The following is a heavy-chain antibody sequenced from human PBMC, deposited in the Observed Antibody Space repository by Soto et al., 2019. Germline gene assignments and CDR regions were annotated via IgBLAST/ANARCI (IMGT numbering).Heavy chain of an antibody. Sequence: PGGSLRLSCAASGFTFSSYGMHWVRQAPGKGLEWVAVISYDGSNKYYADSVKGRFTISRDNSKNTLYLQMNSLRAEDTAVYYCAKDRISITIFGVVPAGFGYWGQGTLVTVSS. V-gene: IGHV3-30*18. CDR1: GFTFSSYG. CDR3: AKDRISITIFGVVPAGFGY. D-gene: IGHD3-3*01. CDR2: ISYDGSNK. J-gene: IGHJ4*02.